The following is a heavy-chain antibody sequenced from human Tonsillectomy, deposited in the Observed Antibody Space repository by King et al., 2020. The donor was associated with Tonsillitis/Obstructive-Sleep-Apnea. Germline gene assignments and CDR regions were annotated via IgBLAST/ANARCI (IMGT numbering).Heavy chain of an antibody. CDR1: GFTFSSYA. Sequence: VQLVESGGGLVQPGGSLRLSCAASGFTFSSYAMSWVRQAPGKGLEWVSAISGSGGSTYHADSVKGRFTISRDNSKNTLYLQMNSLRAEDTAVYYCAKDTTSSIAAAGYYGMDVWGQGTTVTVAS. CDR2: ISGSGGST. D-gene: IGHD6-13*01. J-gene: IGHJ6*02. CDR3: AKDTTSSIAAAGYYGMDV. V-gene: IGHV3-23*04.